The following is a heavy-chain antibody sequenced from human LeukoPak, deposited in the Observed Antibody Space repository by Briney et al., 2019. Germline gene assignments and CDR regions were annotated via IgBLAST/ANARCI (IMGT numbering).Heavy chain of an antibody. V-gene: IGHV3-7*03. CDR2: IKQDGSEE. J-gene: IGHJ4*02. CDR3: ARVPDRVLADY. CDR1: GFTFSSYW. D-gene: IGHD1-1*01. Sequence: GGSLRLSCAASGFTFSSYWMSWVRQAPGKGLEWVANIKQDGSEEYYVDSVKGRFTISRDNAKNSLYLQMNSLRAEDTAVYYCARVPDRVLADYWGQGTLVTVSS.